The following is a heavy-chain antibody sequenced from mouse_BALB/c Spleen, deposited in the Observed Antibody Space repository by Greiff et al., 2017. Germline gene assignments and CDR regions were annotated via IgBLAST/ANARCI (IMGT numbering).Heavy chain of an antibody. J-gene: IGHJ3*01. D-gene: IGHD2-1*01. Sequence: DLVKPGASVKLSCKASGYTFTSYWMNWIKQRPGQGLEWIGRIAPGSGSTYYNEMFKGKATLTVDTSSSTAYIQLSSLSSEDSAVYCCARGGNYDWFAYWGQGTLVTVSA. CDR1: GYTFTSYW. CDR3: ARGGNYDWFAY. CDR2: IAPGSGST. V-gene: IGHV1S41*01.